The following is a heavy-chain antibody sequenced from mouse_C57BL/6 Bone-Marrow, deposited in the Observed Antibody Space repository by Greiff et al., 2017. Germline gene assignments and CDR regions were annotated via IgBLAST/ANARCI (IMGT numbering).Heavy chain of an antibody. CDR3: ARVSTVVSDY. CDR2: IYPRSGNT. J-gene: IGHJ2*01. CDR1: GYTFTSSG. Sequence: QVQLQQSGAELARPGASVKLSCKASGYTFTSSGISWVKQRTGQGLEWIGEIYPRSGNTYYNEKFKGKATLTADKSSSTADMELRSLTSEDSAVYFCARVSTVVSDYWGQGTTLTVSS. D-gene: IGHD1-1*01. V-gene: IGHV1-81*01.